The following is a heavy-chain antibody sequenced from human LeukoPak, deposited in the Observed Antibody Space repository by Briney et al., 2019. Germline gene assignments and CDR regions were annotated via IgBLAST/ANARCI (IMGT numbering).Heavy chain of an antibody. CDR2: IYYSGST. CDR3: ARHVVSSSYYYYYMDV. CDR1: GGSISSYY. Sequence: PSETLSLTCTVSGGSISSYYWGWIRQPPGKGLEWIRSIYYSGSTYYNPSLKSRVTISVDTSKNQFSLKLSSVTAADTAVYYCARHVVSSSYYYYYMDVWGKGTTVTVSS. V-gene: IGHV4-39*01. D-gene: IGHD6-13*01. J-gene: IGHJ6*03.